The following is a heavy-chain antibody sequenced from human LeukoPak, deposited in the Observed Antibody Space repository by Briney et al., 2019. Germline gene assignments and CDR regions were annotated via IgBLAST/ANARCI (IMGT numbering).Heavy chain of an antibody. CDR2: ISGSGGST. Sequence: PGGSLRLSCAASGFTFSSYAMSWVRQAPGKGLEWVSAISGSGGSTYYADSVKGRFTISRDNSKKTLYLQMNSLTAEDTAVYYCAKDLGPDVGLKAAAVTNWFDPWGQGTLVTVSA. CDR1: GFTFSSYA. D-gene: IGHD6-13*01. V-gene: IGHV3-23*01. CDR3: AKDLGPDVGLKAAAVTNWFDP. J-gene: IGHJ5*02.